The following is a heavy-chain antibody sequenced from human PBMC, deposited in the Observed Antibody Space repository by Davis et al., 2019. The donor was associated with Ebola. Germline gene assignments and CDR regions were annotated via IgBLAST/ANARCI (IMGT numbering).Heavy chain of an antibody. CDR1: GFTVSSNY. D-gene: IGHD5-24*01. J-gene: IGHJ4*02. CDR3: TTPSRDGYNR. Sequence: GESLKISCAASGFTVSSNYMSWVRQAPGKGLEWVSAISGSGGSTYYADSVKGRFTISRDNSKNTLYLQMNSLKTEDTAVYYCTTPSRDGYNRWGQGTLVTVSS. CDR2: ISGSGGST. V-gene: IGHV3-23*01.